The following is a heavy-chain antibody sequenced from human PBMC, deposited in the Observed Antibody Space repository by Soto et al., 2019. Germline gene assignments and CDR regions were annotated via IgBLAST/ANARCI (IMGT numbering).Heavy chain of an antibody. CDR3: ARGGICSGGSCYPQQFDY. J-gene: IGHJ4*02. Sequence: QVQLVESGGGVVQPGRSLRLSCAASGFTFSSYGMHWVRQAPGKGLEWVAVIWYDGSNKYYADSVMGRFTISRDNSKNTLYLQMNSLRAEDTAVYYCARGGICSGGSCYPQQFDYWGQGTLVTVSS. CDR2: IWYDGSNK. V-gene: IGHV3-33*01. D-gene: IGHD2-15*01. CDR1: GFTFSSYG.